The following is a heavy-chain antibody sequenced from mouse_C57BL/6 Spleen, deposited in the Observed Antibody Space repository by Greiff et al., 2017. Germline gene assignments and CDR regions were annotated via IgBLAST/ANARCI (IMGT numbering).Heavy chain of an antibody. CDR3: ARARVTVVANPWYFDV. CDR2: IYWDDDK. D-gene: IGHD1-1*01. V-gene: IGHV8-12*01. CDR1: GFSLSTSGMG. Sequence: QVTLKVSGPGILQSSQTLSLTCSFSGFSLSTSGMGVSWIRQPSGKGLEWLAHIYWDDDKRYNPSLKSRLTISKDTSSNQVFLKITSVDTADTATYYCARARVTVVANPWYFDVWGTGTTVTVSS. J-gene: IGHJ1*03.